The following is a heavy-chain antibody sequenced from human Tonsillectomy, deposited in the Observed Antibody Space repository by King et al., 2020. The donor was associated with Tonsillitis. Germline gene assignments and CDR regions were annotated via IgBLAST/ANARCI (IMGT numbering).Heavy chain of an antibody. CDR2: ISASGGST. CDR1: GFTFSNYV. J-gene: IGHJ4*02. D-gene: IGHD6-19*01. CDR3: AKLSSGWSRGPAGDDSGFDS. V-gene: IGHV3-23*04. Sequence: VQLVESGGGLVQPGRSLRLSCAASGFTFSNYVMTWVRQTPGKGLEWVLSISASGGSTDYADSVKGRFIISRDNSKSMLYLRMNSLRAEDTAVYYCAKLSSGWSRGPAGDDSGFDSWGQGTPVTVSS.